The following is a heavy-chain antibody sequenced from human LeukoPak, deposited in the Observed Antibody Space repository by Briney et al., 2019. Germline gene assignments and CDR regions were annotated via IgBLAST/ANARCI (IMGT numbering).Heavy chain of an antibody. CDR2: IHHSGST. CDR3: ARGKIWSPVYLSH. J-gene: IGHJ4*02. Sequence: SETLSLTCAVSGGSFRDHYWSWIRQPPGKGLEWIAEIHHSGSTKYNPSLQSRVTISMDTSKNQFSLKLSSVTAADTAVYYCARGKIWSPVYLSHWGQGTLVTVSS. V-gene: IGHV4-34*01. CDR1: GGSFRDHY. D-gene: IGHD3-10*01.